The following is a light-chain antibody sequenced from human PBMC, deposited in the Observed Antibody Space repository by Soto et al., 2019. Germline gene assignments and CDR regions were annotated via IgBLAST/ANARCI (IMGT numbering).Light chain of an antibody. V-gene: IGKV3-20*01. CDR2: GAS. J-gene: IGKJ2*01. CDR1: QSLDSTY. CDR3: QRSGSAPPYI. Sequence: EVVLTQSPGTLSLSPGERATLSCRASQSLDSTYLAWYQQKPGQSPRLVIYGASRRDTGIPDRFSGSGSGTDFTLTIGRLDPEEFAVYYCQRSGSAPPYIFGAGTRLDIK.